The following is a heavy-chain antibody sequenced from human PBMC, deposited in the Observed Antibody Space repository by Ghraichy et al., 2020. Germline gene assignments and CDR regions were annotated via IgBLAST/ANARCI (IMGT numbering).Heavy chain of an antibody. CDR2: ISGSGGST. D-gene: IGHD6-19*01. CDR3: AKDYEYSSGLPDYMDV. J-gene: IGHJ6*03. Sequence: GGSLRLSCAASGFTFSSYAMNWVRQAPGKRLEWVSAISGSGGSTYYADSVKGRFTISRDNSKNTLYLQMNSLRAEDTAVYYCAKDYEYSSGLPDYMDVWGKGTTVTVSS. CDR1: GFTFSSYA. V-gene: IGHV3-23*01.